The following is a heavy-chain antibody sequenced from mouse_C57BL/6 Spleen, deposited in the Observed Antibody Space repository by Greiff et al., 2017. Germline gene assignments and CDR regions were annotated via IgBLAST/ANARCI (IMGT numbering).Heavy chain of an antibody. J-gene: IGHJ4*01. Sequence: QVQLKQPGAELVKPGASVKLSCKASGYTFTSYWMQWVKQRPGQGLEWIGEIDPSDSYTNYNQKFKGKATLTVDTSSSTAYMQLSSLTSEDSAVSYCASPQAPAYYSNYYAMDYWGQGTSVTVSS. CDR3: ASPQAPAYYSNYYAMDY. CDR2: IDPSDSYT. CDR1: GYTFTSYW. V-gene: IGHV1-50*01. D-gene: IGHD2-5*01.